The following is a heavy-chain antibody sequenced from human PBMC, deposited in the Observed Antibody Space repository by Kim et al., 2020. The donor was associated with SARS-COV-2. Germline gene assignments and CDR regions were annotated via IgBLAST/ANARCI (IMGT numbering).Heavy chain of an antibody. D-gene: IGHD2-2*01. J-gene: IGHJ4*02. CDR2: IYYSGTT. CDR3: AGAWGKYHLQNPFDY. V-gene: IGHV4-59*13. Sequence: SETLSLTCTVSGGSISSYYWNWIRQPPGKGLEWIWYIYYSGTTNYNPSLKSRVNISLDTSEDQFSLNLSSVTAADTAVYYCAGAWGKYHLQNPFDYWGQGTLIAVSS. CDR1: GGSISSYY.